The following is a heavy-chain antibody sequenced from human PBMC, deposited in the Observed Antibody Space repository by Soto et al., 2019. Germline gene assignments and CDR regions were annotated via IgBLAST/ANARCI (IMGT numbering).Heavy chain of an antibody. V-gene: IGHV3-23*01. CDR2: ISGSGGST. Sequence: PGGSLRLSCVASGFTFSSYAVTWVRQAPGKGLEWVSTISGSGGSTYYADSVKGRFTISRDNSKNTLYLQMNSLRAEDTAVYYCAKPPRGGGPVGFDCWGQGTLVTVSS. D-gene: IGHD2-15*01. J-gene: IGHJ4*02. CDR3: AKPPRGGGPVGFDC. CDR1: GFTFSSYA.